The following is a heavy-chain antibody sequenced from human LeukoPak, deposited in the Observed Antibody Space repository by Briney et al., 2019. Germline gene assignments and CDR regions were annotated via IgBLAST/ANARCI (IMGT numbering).Heavy chain of an antibody. D-gene: IGHD3-16*01. CDR2: ISGSGGNT. CDR3: AKDWGY. Sequence: GGSLRLSCAASGFTFSTYAMNWVRQAPGKGLEWVSAISGSGGNTYYADSVKGRFTISRDNSKNTLYLQMSSLRVEDTAPYYCAKDWGYWGQGTLVTVSS. J-gene: IGHJ4*02. CDR1: GFTFSTYA. V-gene: IGHV3-23*01.